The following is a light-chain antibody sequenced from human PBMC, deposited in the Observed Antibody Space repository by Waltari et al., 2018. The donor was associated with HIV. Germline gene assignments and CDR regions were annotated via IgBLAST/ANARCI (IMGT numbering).Light chain of an antibody. J-gene: IGKJ4*01. CDR3: QQYDDLPRT. CDR2: ATS. CDR1: RAIGRS. Sequence: SASIGDRVTITCRSSRAIGRSLAWFQQKPGQSPMALIYATSILHTGVPARFNGSRSGTEFALTIANLEAADFGTYYCQQYDDLPRTFGGGT. V-gene: IGKV1-16*01.